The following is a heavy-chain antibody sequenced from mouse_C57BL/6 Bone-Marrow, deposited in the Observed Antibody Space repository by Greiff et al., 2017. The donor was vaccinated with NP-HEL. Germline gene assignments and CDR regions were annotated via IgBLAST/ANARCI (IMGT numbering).Heavy chain of an antibody. D-gene: IGHD1-1*01. CDR3: ARERGLITTVVAPFAY. V-gene: IGHV5-4*01. Sequence: EVQGVESGGGLVKPGGSLKLSCAASGFTFSSYAMSWVRQTPETRLEWVATICDGGSYTYYPDNVKGRFTISRDNAKNNLYLQMSHLKSEDTAMYYCARERGLITTVVAPFAYWGQGTLVTVSA. J-gene: IGHJ3*01. CDR1: GFTFSSYA. CDR2: ICDGGSYT.